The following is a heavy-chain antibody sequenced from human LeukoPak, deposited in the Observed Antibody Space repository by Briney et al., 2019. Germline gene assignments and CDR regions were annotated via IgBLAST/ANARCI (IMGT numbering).Heavy chain of an antibody. CDR3: AKDWDFDWLSPPDY. CDR2: INSDGSST. D-gene: IGHD3-9*01. V-gene: IGHV3-74*01. J-gene: IGHJ4*02. CDR1: GFTFSSYW. Sequence: PGGSLRLSCAASGFTFSSYWMHWVRQAPGKGLVWVSHINSDGSSTNYADSVKGRFTISRDNSKNTLYLQMNSLRAGDTAVYYCAKDWDFDWLSPPDYWGQGTLVTVSS.